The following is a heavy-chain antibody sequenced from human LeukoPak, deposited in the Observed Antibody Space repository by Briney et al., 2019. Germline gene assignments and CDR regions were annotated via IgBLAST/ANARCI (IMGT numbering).Heavy chain of an antibody. CDR1: GGSISSYY. Sequence: SETLSLTCTVSGGSISSYYWSWIRQPAGKGLEWIGRIYTSGSTNYNPSLKSRVTMSVDTSKNQFSLKLSSVTAADTAVYYCARERSLGATAYYYYYYMDVWGKGTTVTISS. J-gene: IGHJ6*03. V-gene: IGHV4-4*07. D-gene: IGHD1-26*01. CDR3: ARERSLGATAYYYYYYMDV. CDR2: IYTSGST.